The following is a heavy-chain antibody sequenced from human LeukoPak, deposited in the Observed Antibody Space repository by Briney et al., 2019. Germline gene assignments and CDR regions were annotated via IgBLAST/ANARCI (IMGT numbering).Heavy chain of an antibody. CDR2: ISGSGGST. J-gene: IGHJ4*02. D-gene: IGHD4-17*01. CDR1: GFTFSSYA. Sequence: GGSLRPSCAASGFTFSSYAMSWVRQAPGKGLEWVSAISGSGGSTYYADSVKGRFTISRDNSKNTLHLQMNSLRAEDTAVYYCAKCLHDYGDYVDYWGQGTLVTVSS. V-gene: IGHV3-23*01. CDR3: AKCLHDYGDYVDY.